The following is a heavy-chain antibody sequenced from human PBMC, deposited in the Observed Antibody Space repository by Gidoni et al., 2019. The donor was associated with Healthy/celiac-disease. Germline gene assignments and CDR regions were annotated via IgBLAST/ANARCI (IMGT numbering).Heavy chain of an antibody. J-gene: IGHJ3*02. V-gene: IGHV3-48*02. CDR2: ISSSSSTI. CDR3: ARDLPGIAVAGPDAFDI. CDR1: GFTFSNSS. Sequence: EVQLVESGGGLVQPGGSVRLPGDAAGFTFSNSSMNWFRQAPGKGLEWVSYISSSSSTIYYADSVKGRFTISRDNAKNSLYLQMNSLRDEDTAVYYCARDLPGIAVAGPDAFDIWGQGTMVTVSS. D-gene: IGHD6-19*01.